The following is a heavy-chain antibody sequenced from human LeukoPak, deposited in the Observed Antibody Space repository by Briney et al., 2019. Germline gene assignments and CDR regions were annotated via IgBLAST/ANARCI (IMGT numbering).Heavy chain of an antibody. CDR1: GFTFSSYA. CDR3: AREAQLYDILTGYYGVNAFDI. V-gene: IGHV3-30-3*01. Sequence: GGSLRLSCAASGFTFSSYAMHWVRQAPGKGLEWVAVISYDGSNKYYADSVKGRFTISRDNSKNTLYLQMNSLRAEDTAVYYCAREAQLYDILTGYYGVNAFDIWGQGTMVTVSS. D-gene: IGHD3-9*01. J-gene: IGHJ3*02. CDR2: ISYDGSNK.